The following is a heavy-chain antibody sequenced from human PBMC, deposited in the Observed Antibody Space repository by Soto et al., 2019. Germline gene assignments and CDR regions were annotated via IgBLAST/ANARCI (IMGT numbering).Heavy chain of an antibody. D-gene: IGHD2-2*01. Sequence: ASVKVSCKTSGYTFNTYYISWLRQAPGQGLEWIGWISTYNGNTNYVPKFQGRITMTTDTSTSTAYMELRSLRSDDTALYFCARDTSNYFDFWGQGTPVTVSS. V-gene: IGHV1-18*01. CDR2: ISTYNGNT. CDR3: ARDTSNYFDF. CDR1: GYTFNTYY. J-gene: IGHJ4*02.